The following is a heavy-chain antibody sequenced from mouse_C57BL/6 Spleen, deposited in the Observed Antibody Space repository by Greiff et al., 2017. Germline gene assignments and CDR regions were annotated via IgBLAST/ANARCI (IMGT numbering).Heavy chain of an antibody. V-gene: IGHV1-15*01. CDR3: TRAITTVVATKYFEV. J-gene: IGHJ1*03. CDR2: IDPETGGT. CDR1: GYTFTDYE. D-gene: IGHD1-1*01. Sequence: QVQLQQSGAELVRPGASVTLSCKASGYTFTDYEMHWVKQTPVHGLEWIGAIDPETGGTAYNQKFKGKAILTADKSSSTAYMELRSLTSEDSAVYYCTRAITTVVATKYFEVWGTGTTVTVSS.